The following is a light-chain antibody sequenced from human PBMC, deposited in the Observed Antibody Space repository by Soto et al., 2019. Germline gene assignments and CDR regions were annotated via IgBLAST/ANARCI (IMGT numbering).Light chain of an antibody. CDR2: NVS. CDR1: SSEVGGYNY. CDR3: SSYTNSNAAV. Sequence: QSALTQPASVSGSPGQSITISCTGTSSEVGGYNYVSWYQQHPGKAPKLVIYNVSNRPSGVSNRFSGSKSGNTASLTISGLQAEDEADYYCSSYTNSNAAVFGGGTQLTVL. J-gene: IGLJ7*01. V-gene: IGLV2-14*01.